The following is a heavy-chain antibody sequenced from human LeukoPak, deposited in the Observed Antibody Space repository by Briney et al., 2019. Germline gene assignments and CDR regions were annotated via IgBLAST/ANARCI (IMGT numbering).Heavy chain of an antibody. Sequence: GGSLRLSCAASGFTFSSYGMHWVRQAPGKGLEWVAFIRYDGSNKYYADSVKGRFTISRDNSKNTLYLQMNSLRAEDTAVYYCAKDRYSSSPEYFQHWGQGTLVTVSS. CDR1: GFTFSSYG. CDR3: AKDRYSSSPEYFQH. V-gene: IGHV3-30*02. CDR2: IRYDGSNK. D-gene: IGHD6-13*01. J-gene: IGHJ1*01.